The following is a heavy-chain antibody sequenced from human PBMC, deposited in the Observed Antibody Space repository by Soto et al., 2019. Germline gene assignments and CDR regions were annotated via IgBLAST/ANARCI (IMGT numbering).Heavy chain of an antibody. V-gene: IGHV4-34*01. Sequence: LRETLSLTCAVYGGSFSGYYWSWIRQPPGKGLEWIGEINHSGSTNYNPSLKSRVTISVDTSKNQFSLKLSSVTAADTAVYYCASGYLAYCGGDCYSNYWYFDLWGRGTLVTVSS. J-gene: IGHJ2*01. CDR3: ASGYLAYCGGDCYSNYWYFDL. D-gene: IGHD2-21*02. CDR1: GGSFSGYY. CDR2: INHSGST.